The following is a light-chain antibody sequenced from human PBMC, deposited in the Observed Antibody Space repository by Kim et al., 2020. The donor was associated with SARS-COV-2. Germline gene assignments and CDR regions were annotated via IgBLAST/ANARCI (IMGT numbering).Light chain of an antibody. CDR3: AAWDGSLNAWV. V-gene: IGLV1-44*01. Sequence: GRRVPISCSGGSSNIGSSTVSWYQQYTDTAPKLLMFSNTERPSGVPDRFSGSKSGTSASLAIIGLQSEDEADYYCAAWDGSLNAWVFGGGTKVTVL. J-gene: IGLJ3*02. CDR2: SNT. CDR1: SSNIGSST.